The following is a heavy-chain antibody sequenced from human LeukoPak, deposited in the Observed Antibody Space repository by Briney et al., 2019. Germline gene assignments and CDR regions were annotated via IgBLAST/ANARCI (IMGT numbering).Heavy chain of an antibody. D-gene: IGHD2-21*02. CDR3: AKDRTELGDFVDY. Sequence: GGSLRLSCAASGFTFSNYGMLWVRQAPGKGLEWVSFIRSDGSNKYYADSVKGRFTISRDNSKNTLYLQVNSLRVEDTAVYYCAKDRTELGDFVDYWGQGTLVSVSS. CDR1: GFTFSNYG. J-gene: IGHJ4*02. V-gene: IGHV3-30*02. CDR2: IRSDGSNK.